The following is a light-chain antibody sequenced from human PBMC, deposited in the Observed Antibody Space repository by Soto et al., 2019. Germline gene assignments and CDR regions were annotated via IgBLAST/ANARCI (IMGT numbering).Light chain of an antibody. J-gene: IGKJ2*01. CDR3: QQYDNLPT. V-gene: IGKV1-33*01. CDR2: EAS. CDR1: QDMSNY. Sequence: DIQMTQSPSSLSASVGDRVTITCQASQDMSNYLNWYQQKPGKATKLLIYEASNLETGVPSRYSGSGTGTDFTCTITSLQPEDISTYYCQQYDNLPTVGQGTKLESK.